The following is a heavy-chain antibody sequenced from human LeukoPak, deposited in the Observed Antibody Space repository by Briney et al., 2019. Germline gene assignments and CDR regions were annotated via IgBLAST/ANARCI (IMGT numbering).Heavy chain of an antibody. D-gene: IGHD2-15*01. Sequence: GGSLRLSCAASGFTFSNAWMSWVRQATGKGLEWVGRIKSKTDGGTTNYAAPVKGRFTISRDDSKNTLYLQMNSLKTEDTAVYYCTTEPRARGYSLDYWGQGTLVTVSS. CDR1: GFTFSNAW. CDR3: TTEPRARGYSLDY. V-gene: IGHV3-15*01. CDR2: IKSKTDGGTT. J-gene: IGHJ4*02.